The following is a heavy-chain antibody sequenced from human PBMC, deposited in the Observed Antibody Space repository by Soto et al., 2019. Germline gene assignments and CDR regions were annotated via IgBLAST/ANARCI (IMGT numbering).Heavy chain of an antibody. CDR3: ARDMRQLVDY. Sequence: PGGSLRLSCAASGFTFSRYGMHWVRQAPGKGLVWVSRINSAGSSTSYAASVKGRFTISRDNAKNTLYLQMNSLRAEDTAVYYCARDMRQLVDYWGQGTLVTVSS. D-gene: IGHD6-6*01. CDR1: GFTFSRYG. J-gene: IGHJ4*02. V-gene: IGHV3-74*01. CDR2: INSAGSST.